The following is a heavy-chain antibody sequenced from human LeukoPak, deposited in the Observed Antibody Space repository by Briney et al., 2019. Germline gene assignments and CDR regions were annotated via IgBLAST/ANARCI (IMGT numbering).Heavy chain of an antibody. V-gene: IGHV1-8*01. CDR2: MNPNSGNT. CDR1: GYTFTSYD. D-gene: IGHD3-10*01. CDR3: ARAARITMVRGVHLLGY. J-gene: IGHJ4*02. Sequence: ASVKVSCKASGYTFTSYDINWVRQATGQGLEWMGWMNPNSGNTGYAQKFQGRVTMTRNTSISTAYMELSSLRSEDTAVYYCARAARITMVRGVHLLGYWGQGTLVTVSS.